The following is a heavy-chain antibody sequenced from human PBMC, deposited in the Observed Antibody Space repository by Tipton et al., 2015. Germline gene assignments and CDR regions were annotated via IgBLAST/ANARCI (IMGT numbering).Heavy chain of an antibody. D-gene: IGHD1-14*01. V-gene: IGHV3-33*01. CDR1: GFSFRSFG. CDR2: IWYDGRKK. J-gene: IGHJ6*02. CDR3: ARDSTGYYYYGMDV. Sequence: SGFSFRSFGMHWVRQAPGRGLEWVSYIWYDGRKKFYGDPVKGRFTISRDNRKNSLYLQMNSLRAEDTAVYYCARDSTGYYYYGMDVWGQGTTVTVSS.